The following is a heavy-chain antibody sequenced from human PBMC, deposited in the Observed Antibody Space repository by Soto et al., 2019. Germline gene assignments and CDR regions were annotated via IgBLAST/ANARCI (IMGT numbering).Heavy chain of an antibody. CDR1: GYTFTSYG. V-gene: IGHV1-18*01. CDR3: ARDGGVQARFDP. CDR2: ISAYNGNT. J-gene: IGHJ5*02. D-gene: IGHD2-8*02. Sequence: QVQLVQSGAEVKKPGASVKVSCKASGYTFTSYGISWVRQAPGQGLEWMGWISAYNGNTNYAQKFQGRVTXXAXXSPSTAYMGLRSLRSDDTAVYYCARDGGVQARFDPWGQGTLVTVSS.